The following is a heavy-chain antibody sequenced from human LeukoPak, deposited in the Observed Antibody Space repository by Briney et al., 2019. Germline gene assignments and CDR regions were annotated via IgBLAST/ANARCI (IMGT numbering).Heavy chain of an antibody. D-gene: IGHD3-10*01. Sequence: SVKVSCKASGFTFTSYAMQWVRQARGQRLEWIGWIVVGSGNTNYAQKFQERVTITRDMSTSTAYMELSSLRSEDTAVYYCAAVGVTMVRGVIIPNWYFDLWGRGTLVTVSS. CDR2: IVVGSGNT. V-gene: IGHV1-58*02. CDR3: AAVGVTMVRGVIIPNWYFDL. CDR1: GFTFTSYA. J-gene: IGHJ2*01.